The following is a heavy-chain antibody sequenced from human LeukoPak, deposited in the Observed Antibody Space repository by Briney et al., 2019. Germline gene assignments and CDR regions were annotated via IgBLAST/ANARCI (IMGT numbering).Heavy chain of an antibody. CDR1: GGTFSSYA. D-gene: IGHD3-3*01. V-gene: IGHV1-8*02. Sequence: ASVKVSCKASGGTFSSYAINWVRQATGQGLEWMGWMNPNSGNTGYAQKFQGRVTMTRNTSISTAYMELSSLRSEDTAVYYCARGQQYYDFWSGYYRGYYYYYGMDVWGQGTTVTVSS. CDR2: MNPNSGNT. CDR3: ARGQQYYDFWSGYYRGYYYYYGMDV. J-gene: IGHJ6*02.